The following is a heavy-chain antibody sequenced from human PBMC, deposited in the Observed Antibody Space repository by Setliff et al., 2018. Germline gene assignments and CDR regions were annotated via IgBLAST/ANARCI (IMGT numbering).Heavy chain of an antibody. CDR3: AKDLSSNTAASYFFDL. CDR1: GFTFSNYW. V-gene: IGHV3-74*01. Sequence: GESLKISCAASGFTFSNYWMYWVRQVPGKGLVWVSRINGVGTITHYADSVKGRFTISRDNDKKTLYLQMNSLRGEDTAVYYCAKDLSSNTAASYFFDLWGQGTQVTVSS. D-gene: IGHD5-18*01. CDR2: INGVGTIT. J-gene: IGHJ4*02.